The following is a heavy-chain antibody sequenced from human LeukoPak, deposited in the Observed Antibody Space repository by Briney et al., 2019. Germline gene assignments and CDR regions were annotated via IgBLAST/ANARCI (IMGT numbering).Heavy chain of an antibody. CDR2: IFHSGST. D-gene: IGHD4-17*01. V-gene: IGHV4-59*01. J-gene: IGHJ4*02. CDR1: GGSIRDYY. CDR3: AGEGDYWHRFDH. Sequence: PSETLSLTCTVSGGSIRDYYWTWIRQPPGKGLEWIGNIFHSGSTKYNPSLKSRVTISVETSKNQFSLRLSSVTAADTAVYYCAGEGDYWHRFDHWGRGTLVTVSS.